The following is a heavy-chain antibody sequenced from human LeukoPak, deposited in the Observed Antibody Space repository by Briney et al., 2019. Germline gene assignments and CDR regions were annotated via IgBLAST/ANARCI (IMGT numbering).Heavy chain of an antibody. CDR3: GRGGHCSTTSCSHYDGMDV. D-gene: IGHD2-2*01. Sequence: PGGSLRLSCAASGFTFSSYGMHWVRQAPGKGLEWVAATWYDGSNKYYADSVKGRFAISRDNSKNTLYLQMNSLRAEDTAVYFCGRGGHCSTTSCSHYDGMDVWGQGTTVTVSS. V-gene: IGHV3-33*01. CDR2: TWYDGSNK. CDR1: GFTFSSYG. J-gene: IGHJ6*02.